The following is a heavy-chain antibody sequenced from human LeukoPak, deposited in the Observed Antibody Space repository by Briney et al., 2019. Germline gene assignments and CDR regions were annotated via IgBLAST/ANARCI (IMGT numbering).Heavy chain of an antibody. D-gene: IGHD2-21*01. CDR1: GFTVSSTY. CDR2: IYKDGKI. Sequence: GGSLRLSCAASGFTVSSTYMSWVRQAPGKGLEWVSVIYKDGKIYYIDSVKGRFTISRDTSKNTLYLQMNSLRVEDTAVYYCASRHCSGGDCYFAGADPFDHWGQGTLVTVSS. V-gene: IGHV3-53*01. CDR3: ASRHCSGGDCYFAGADPFDH. J-gene: IGHJ4*02.